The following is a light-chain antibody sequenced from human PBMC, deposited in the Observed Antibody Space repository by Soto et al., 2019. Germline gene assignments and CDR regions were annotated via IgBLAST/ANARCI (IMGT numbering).Light chain of an antibody. Sequence: EIALTQSPGTLSLSPGERASLACRASQSVSSSFLGWYQQKPGQAPRLLFYGASSRATGIPDRFSGSGSGTDFTLTISRLEPEDFAVYYCQQYGSSPRTFGQGTKVDIK. CDR3: QQYGSSPRT. J-gene: IGKJ1*01. V-gene: IGKV3-20*01. CDR2: GAS. CDR1: QSVSSSF.